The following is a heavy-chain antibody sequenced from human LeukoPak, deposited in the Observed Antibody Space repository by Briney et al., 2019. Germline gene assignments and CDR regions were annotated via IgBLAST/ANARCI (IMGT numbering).Heavy chain of an antibody. CDR3: ASRFCSGGSCYWADHAFDI. CDR1: GFTVSSNY. J-gene: IGHJ3*02. Sequence: GGSLRLSCAASGFTVSSNYMSWVRQAPGKGLEWVSSISSSSSYIYYADSVKGRFTISRDNAKNSLYLQMNSLRAEDTAVYYCASRFCSGGSCYWADHAFDIWGQGTMVTVSS. V-gene: IGHV3-21*01. D-gene: IGHD2-15*01. CDR2: ISSSSSYI.